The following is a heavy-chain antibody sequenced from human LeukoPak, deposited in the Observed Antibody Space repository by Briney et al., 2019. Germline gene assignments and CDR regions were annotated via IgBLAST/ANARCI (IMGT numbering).Heavy chain of an antibody. D-gene: IGHD5-18*01. J-gene: IGHJ5*01. CDR2: IYSGGTT. CDR1: GFTVSSHY. CDR3: ARGYSYCFDF. V-gene: IGHV3-53*01. Sequence: GGSLRLSCAASGFTVSSHYMTWARQAPGEGLEWVSIIYSGGTTYYADSVMGRFTISRDNSKNTVYLQMSSLRAEDTAVYYCARGYSYCFDFWGQGTLVTVSS.